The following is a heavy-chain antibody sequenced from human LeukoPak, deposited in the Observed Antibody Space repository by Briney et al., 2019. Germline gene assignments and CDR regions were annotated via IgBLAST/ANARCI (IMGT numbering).Heavy chain of an antibody. V-gene: IGHV3-21*01. J-gene: IGHJ4*02. Sequence: NPGGSLRLSCAASGFTFSSYSMNWVRQAPGKGLEWVSSISSSSSYIYYADSVKGRFTISRDNAKNSLYLQMNSLRAEDTAVYYCARDKGQQGDDYGDFGLGYWGQGTLVTVSS. CDR1: GFTFSSYS. CDR2: ISSSSSYI. CDR3: ARDKGQQGDDYGDFGLGY. D-gene: IGHD4-17*01.